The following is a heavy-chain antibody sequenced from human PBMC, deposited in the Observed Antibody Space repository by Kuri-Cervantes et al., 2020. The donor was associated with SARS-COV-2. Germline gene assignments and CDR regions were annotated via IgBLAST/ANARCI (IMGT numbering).Heavy chain of an antibody. Sequence: LSLTCAASGFTFSDYEMNWVRQAPGKGLEWVSYISSRGTTKYYADSVKGRFTISRDNAKNSLYLQMNSLRAEDTALYYCAKDIYDFWSFDYWDQGTLVTVSS. J-gene: IGHJ4*02. CDR2: ISSRGTTK. D-gene: IGHD3-3*01. CDR1: GFTFSDYE. CDR3: AKDIYDFWSFDY. V-gene: IGHV3-48*03.